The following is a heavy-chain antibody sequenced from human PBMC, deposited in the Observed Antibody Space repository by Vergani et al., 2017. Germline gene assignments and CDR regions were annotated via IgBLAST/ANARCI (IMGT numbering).Heavy chain of an antibody. Sequence: QVQLQESGPGLVKPSETLSLTCSVSGGSMSGYYWSWIRQPPGKELEWIGYMYHSGSTNYNPSLETRVTISGDTSKNQFSLKLNSVTAADTAVYYCGRVADFYGLGSRLLGLWGQGILVTVSS. CDR3: GRVADFYGLGSRLLGL. D-gene: IGHD3-10*01. CDR1: GGSMSGYY. V-gene: IGHV4-59*01. J-gene: IGHJ4*02. CDR2: MYHSGST.